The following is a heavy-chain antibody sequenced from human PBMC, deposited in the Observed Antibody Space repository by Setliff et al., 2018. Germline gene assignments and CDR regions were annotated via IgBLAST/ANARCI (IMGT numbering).Heavy chain of an antibody. CDR3: ARDQVGSSGYYQWGFYFYYMDV. Sequence: GGSLRLSCAASGFTFSGDWMHWVRQAPGKGLEWVSSISSSSSYIYYADSVKGRFTISRDNAKNSLYLQMNSLRAEDTAVYYCARDQVGSSGYYQWGFYFYYMDVWGKGTTVTVSS. D-gene: IGHD3-22*01. CDR1: GFTFSGDW. J-gene: IGHJ6*03. CDR2: ISSSSSYI. V-gene: IGHV3-21*01.